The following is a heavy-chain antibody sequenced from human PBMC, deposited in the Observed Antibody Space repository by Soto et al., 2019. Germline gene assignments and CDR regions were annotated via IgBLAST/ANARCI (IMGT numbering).Heavy chain of an antibody. CDR1: GFTFSSYA. CDR2: ISGSGGST. Sequence: GGSLRLSCAASGFTFSSYAMSWVRQAPGKGLEWVSAISGSGGSTYYADSVKGRFTISRDNSKNTLYLQMNSLRAEDTAVYYCANLLPRRYCSGGSCDISFDYWGQGTLVTVSS. V-gene: IGHV3-23*01. D-gene: IGHD2-15*01. J-gene: IGHJ4*02. CDR3: ANLLPRRYCSGGSCDISFDY.